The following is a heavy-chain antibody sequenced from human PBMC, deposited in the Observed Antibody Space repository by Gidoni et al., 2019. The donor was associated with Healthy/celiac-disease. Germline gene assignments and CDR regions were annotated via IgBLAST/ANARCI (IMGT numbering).Heavy chain of an antibody. CDR2: RSYDGRNK. Sequence: VQLVESGGGAVQPGWSLRLSCVASGFTFSSYARHWVRQAPGKGLEWWAVRSYDGRNKYYADSVKGRFTISRDNSKNTLYLQMNSLRAEDTAVYYCARVGSSWGDYFDYWGQGTLVTVSS. CDR3: ARVGSSWGDYFDY. J-gene: IGHJ4*02. D-gene: IGHD6-13*01. V-gene: IGHV3-30*04. CDR1: GFTFSSYA.